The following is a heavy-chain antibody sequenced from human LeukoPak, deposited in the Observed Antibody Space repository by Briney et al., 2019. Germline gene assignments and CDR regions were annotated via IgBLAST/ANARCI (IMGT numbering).Heavy chain of an antibody. V-gene: IGHV1-69*05. CDR3: ARAQVVPAYYYMDV. CDR2: IIPIFGAA. J-gene: IGHJ6*03. CDR1: GGTFSSYA. D-gene: IGHD2-2*01. Sequence: ASVKVSCKASGGTFSSYAISWVRQAPGQGLEWMGGIIPIFGAANYAQKFQGRVTITTDESTSTAYMKLSSLRSEDTAVYYCARAQVVPAYYYMDVWGKGTTVTVSS.